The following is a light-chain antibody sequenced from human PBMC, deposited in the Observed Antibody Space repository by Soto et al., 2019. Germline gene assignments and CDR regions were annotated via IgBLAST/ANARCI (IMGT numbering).Light chain of an antibody. J-gene: IGLJ2*01. Sequence: QSALTQPASVSGSPGQSITISCAGTTSDVGYYNYVSWYQQHPGKAPKLMIYEVTNRPSGVSDRFSGSKSANPASLTIAGLQAEDEADYYCTSYTISNTLVFGGGTKLTV. CDR2: EVT. CDR3: TSYTISNTLV. V-gene: IGLV2-14*01. CDR1: TSDVGYYNY.